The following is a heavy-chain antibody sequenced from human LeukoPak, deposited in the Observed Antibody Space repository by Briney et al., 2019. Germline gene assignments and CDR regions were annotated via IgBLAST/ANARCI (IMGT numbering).Heavy chain of an antibody. CDR2: IYHTGNT. Sequence: SQTLSLTCAVSGGSISSGDYSWSWIRQPPGNGLEWIGYIYHTGNTNYNPSLKSRVTISVARSKNQFSLRLSSVTAADTAVYYCARARESMATAGSYFDYWGQGTLVTVAS. J-gene: IGHJ4*02. D-gene: IGHD6-13*01. V-gene: IGHV4-30-2*01. CDR1: GGSISSGDYS. CDR3: ARARESMATAGSYFDY.